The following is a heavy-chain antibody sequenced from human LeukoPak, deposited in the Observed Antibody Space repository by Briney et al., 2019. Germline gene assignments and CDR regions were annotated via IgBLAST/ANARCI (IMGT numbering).Heavy chain of an antibody. CDR1: GFTFSSYA. CDR3: AKVRGIAGVNYYFDY. J-gene: IGHJ4*02. CDR2: ISGSGGST. D-gene: IGHD6-13*01. V-gene: IGHV3-23*01. Sequence: PGGSLRLSCAASGFTFSSYAMSWVRQAPGKGLEWVSSISGSGGSTYYADSVKGRCTISRDNSKDTLYLQMNSLRAEDTAVYYCAKVRGIAGVNYYFDYWGQGTLVTVSS.